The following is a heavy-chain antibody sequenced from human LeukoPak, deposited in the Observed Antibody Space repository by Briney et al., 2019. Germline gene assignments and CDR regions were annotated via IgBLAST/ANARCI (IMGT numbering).Heavy chain of an antibody. CDR3: AAGADYDIMPY. Sequence: ASVKVSCKASGYTFTRYYIHWVRQAPGQGLEWMGIVNPNGGSTSYAQRFQGRVTMTSDAFTNTVYMELSSLRSEDTAVYYCAAGADYDIMPYWGQGTLVTVSS. CDR1: GYTFTRYY. V-gene: IGHV1-46*01. CDR2: VNPNGGST. D-gene: IGHD3-9*01. J-gene: IGHJ4*02.